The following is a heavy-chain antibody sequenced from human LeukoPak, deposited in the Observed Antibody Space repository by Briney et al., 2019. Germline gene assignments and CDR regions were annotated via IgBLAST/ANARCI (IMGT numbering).Heavy chain of an antibody. CDR2: IHYSGST. V-gene: IGHV4-59*01. Sequence: SETLSLTCSVSGGSISGYYWSWIRQPPGKGLEWIAYIHYSGSTNYNPSLKSRVTISVDTSKNQFSLKLSSVTAADTAVYYCARRAKGSGSYDCWGQGTLVTVSS. CDR3: ARRAKGSGSYDC. J-gene: IGHJ4*02. D-gene: IGHD1-26*01. CDR1: GGSISGYY.